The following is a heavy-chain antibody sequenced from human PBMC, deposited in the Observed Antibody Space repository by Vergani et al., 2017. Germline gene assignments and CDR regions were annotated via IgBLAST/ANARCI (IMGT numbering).Heavy chain of an antibody. V-gene: IGHV4-34*08. D-gene: IGHD3-10*01. Sequence: GQLVESGGGLVKPGGSLRLSCAASEFTFSDVWMSWVRQAPGKGLEWIGEINNDGHTNYNPSLESRVTVSRDTAKNQFSLNLMSVTAADTAMYYCAVRPRVNLVGGEIVTKRTFDYWSQGSLVTVSS. CDR1: EFTFSDVW. CDR2: INNDGHT. CDR3: AVRPRVNLVGGEIVTKRTFDY. J-gene: IGHJ4*02.